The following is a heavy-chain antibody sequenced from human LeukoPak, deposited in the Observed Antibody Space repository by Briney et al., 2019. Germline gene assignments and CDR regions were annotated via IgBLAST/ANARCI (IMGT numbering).Heavy chain of an antibody. J-gene: IGHJ4*02. CDR3: ARLSYCGGDCYSFDY. CDR1: GGSISSGSYY. V-gene: IGHV4-61*02. CDR2: IYTSGST. Sequence: SQTLSLTCTVSGGSISSGSYYWSWIRQPAGKGLEWIGRIYTSGSTNYNPSLKSRVTISVDTSKNQFSLKLSSVTAADTAVYYCARLSYCGGDCYSFDYWGQGTLVTVSS. D-gene: IGHD2-21*01.